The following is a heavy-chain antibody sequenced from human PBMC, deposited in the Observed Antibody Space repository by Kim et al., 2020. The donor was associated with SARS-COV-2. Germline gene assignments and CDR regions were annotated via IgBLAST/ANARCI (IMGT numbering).Heavy chain of an antibody. CDR3: ARARGSITIFGVAPPGYYYSGMDV. J-gene: IGHJ6*02. CDR1: GGSISSGGYY. D-gene: IGHD3-3*01. CDR2: IYYSGST. Sequence: SETLSLTCTVSGGSISSGGYYWSWIRQHPGKGLEWIGYIYYSGSTYYNPSLKSRVTISVDTSKNQFSLKLSSVTAADTAVYYCARARGSITIFGVAPPGYYYSGMDVWGQGTTVTVSS. V-gene: IGHV4-31*03.